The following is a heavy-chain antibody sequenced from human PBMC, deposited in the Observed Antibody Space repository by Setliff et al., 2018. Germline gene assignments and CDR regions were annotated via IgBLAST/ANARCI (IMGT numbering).Heavy chain of an antibody. Sequence: GGSLRLSCAASGFTFVNYWMHWVRQAPGKGLEWVANIKEDGSNKYYADSVKGRFTISRDNSKNTLYLQMNSLRAEDTAVYYCAKGGGFGELLWTPDAFDIWGQGTMVTVSS. V-gene: IGHV3-30*02. D-gene: IGHD3-10*01. CDR3: AKGGGFGELLWTPDAFDI. CDR1: GFTFVNYW. J-gene: IGHJ3*02. CDR2: IKEDGSNK.